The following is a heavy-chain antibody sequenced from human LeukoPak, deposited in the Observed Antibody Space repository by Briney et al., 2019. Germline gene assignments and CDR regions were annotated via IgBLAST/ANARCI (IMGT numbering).Heavy chain of an antibody. CDR3: ASLDY. Sequence: GGSLRLSCAASGFTFDDYAMHWVRQAPGKGLEWVSGISWNSGSIGYADSVKGRFTISRDNAKNSLYLQMNTLRAEDTAVYYCASLDYWGQGTLVTVSS. V-gene: IGHV3-9*01. J-gene: IGHJ4*02. CDR1: GFTFDDYA. CDR2: ISWNSGSI.